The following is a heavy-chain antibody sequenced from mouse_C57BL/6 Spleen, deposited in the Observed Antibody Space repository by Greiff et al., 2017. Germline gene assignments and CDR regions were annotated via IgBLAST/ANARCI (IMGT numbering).Heavy chain of an antibody. CDR2: INYDGSST. D-gene: IGHD2-4*01. J-gene: IGHJ4*01. CDR3: ARWGYYDYDDAMDY. V-gene: IGHV5-16*01. Sequence: EVQLVESEGGLVQPGSSMKLSCTASGFTFSDYYMAWVRQVPEKGLEWVANINYDGSSTYYLDSLKSRFIISRDNAKNILYLQMSSLKSADTATYYCARWGYYDYDDAMDYWGQGTSVTVSS. CDR1: GFTFSDYY.